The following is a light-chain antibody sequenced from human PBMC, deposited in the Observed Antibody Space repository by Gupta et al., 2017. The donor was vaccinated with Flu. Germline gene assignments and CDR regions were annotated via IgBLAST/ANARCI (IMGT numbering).Light chain of an antibody. V-gene: IGKV3-20*01. CDR2: GVS. CDR3: HQYDTSPNT. J-gene: IGKJ4*01. CDR1: QSLSSNY. Sequence: EVVLTQSPGTLSLSPGQRATLSCRASQSLSSNYLAWYQLKFGQAPRLLIYGVSSRATGTPDRLSGSGSGSDFTLTISRLEPDDFAVYYCHQYDTSPNTFGGGTKVEI.